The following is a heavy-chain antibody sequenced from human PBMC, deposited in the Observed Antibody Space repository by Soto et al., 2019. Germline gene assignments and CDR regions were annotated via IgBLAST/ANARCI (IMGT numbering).Heavy chain of an antibody. Sequence: EVQLVESGGGLVKPGGSLRLSCAASGFTFSNAWMNWVRQAPGKGLEWVGRIKSKTDGGTTDYAAPVKGRFTISRDDSKNTLYLQMNSLKTDDTAVYYCSVAVAGTRRFDYWGQGTLVTVSS. CDR1: GFTFSNAW. J-gene: IGHJ4*02. CDR3: SVAVAGTRRFDY. V-gene: IGHV3-15*07. D-gene: IGHD6-19*01. CDR2: IKSKTDGGTT.